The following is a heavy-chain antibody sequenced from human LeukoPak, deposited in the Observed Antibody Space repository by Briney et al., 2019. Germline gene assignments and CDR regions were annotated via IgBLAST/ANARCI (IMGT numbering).Heavy chain of an antibody. CDR3: ARYCGRDSYHDY. CDR1: AGSISSGDYY. J-gene: IGHJ4*02. V-gene: IGHV4-30-4*01. Sequence: PSETLSLTCTVSAGSISSGDYYWSWIRQPPGQGLEWIGYIYYSGSTYYNPSLKSRVTISIDTSKNQFSLKLSSVAAADTAVYYCARYCGRDSYHDYWGQGTLVTVSS. CDR2: IYYSGST. D-gene: IGHD2-21*02.